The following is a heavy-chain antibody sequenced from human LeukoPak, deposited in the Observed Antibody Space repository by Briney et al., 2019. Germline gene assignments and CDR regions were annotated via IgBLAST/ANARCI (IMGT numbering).Heavy chain of an antibody. CDR3: ARSENSGRPMAWFDP. Sequence: ASVKVSCKASGYTFTSNALGWVRQAPGQGLEWMGWINTNTGNPTYAQGFTGRFVFSLDTSDNTAYLQISSLQAEDTAVYSCARSENSGRPMAWFDPWGQGTLVTVSS. J-gene: IGHJ5*02. D-gene: IGHD6-19*01. V-gene: IGHV7-4-1*02. CDR1: GYTFTSNA. CDR2: INTNTGNP.